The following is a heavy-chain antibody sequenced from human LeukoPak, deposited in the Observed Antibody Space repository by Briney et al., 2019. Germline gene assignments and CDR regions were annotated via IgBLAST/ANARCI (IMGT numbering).Heavy chain of an antibody. CDR3: AGGYCSSTSCYGYYYYGMDV. J-gene: IGHJ6*04. V-gene: IGHV4-59*01. Sequence: SETLSLTCTVSGGSISSYYRSWIRQPPGKGLEWIWDIYYSGSTNYNPSLKSRVTISVDTSKNQFSLKLSSVTAADTAVYYCAGGYCSSTSCYGYYYYGMDVWGKGTTVSVSS. D-gene: IGHD2-2*01. CDR1: GGSISSYY. CDR2: IYYSGST.